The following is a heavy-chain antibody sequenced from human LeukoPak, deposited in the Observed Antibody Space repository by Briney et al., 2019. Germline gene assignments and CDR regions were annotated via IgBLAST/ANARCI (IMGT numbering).Heavy chain of an antibody. CDR1: GFTFSSYA. Sequence: GGSLRLSCAASGFTFSSYAMHWVRQAPGKGLEWVAVISYDGSNKYYADSVKGRFTISRDNSKNTLYLQMNNLRAEDTAVYYCARGWTPDIAAAGTEDFQHWGQGTLVTVSS. CDR2: ISYDGSNK. D-gene: IGHD6-13*01. V-gene: IGHV3-30*01. CDR3: ARGWTPDIAAAGTEDFQH. J-gene: IGHJ1*01.